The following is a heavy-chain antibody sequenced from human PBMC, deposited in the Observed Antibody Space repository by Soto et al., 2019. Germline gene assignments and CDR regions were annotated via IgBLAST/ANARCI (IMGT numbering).Heavy chain of an antibody. D-gene: IGHD2-21*01. CDR2: IYDSGRT. V-gene: IGHV4-30-2*01. J-gene: IGHJ4*02. CDR3: ARCGGPCDY. CDR1: GGSISSGGYS. Sequence: QLQLQESGSGLVKPSQTLSLTCAVSGGSISSGGYSWTWIRQPPGKGLEWIGYIYDSGRTDYNPSLKSRVTMSVDRSKNQFSLNLSSVTAADTAVYSCARCGGPCDYWGRGILVTVSS.